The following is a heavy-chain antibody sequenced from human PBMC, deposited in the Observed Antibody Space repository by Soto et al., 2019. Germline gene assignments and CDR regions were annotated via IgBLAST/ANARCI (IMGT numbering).Heavy chain of an antibody. D-gene: IGHD6-19*01. Sequence: SETLSLTCTVSGGSISSYYWSWIRQPPGKGLEWIGYIYYSGSTSYNPSLKSRVTISVDTSKNQFSLKLRSVTAADTAVYYCARDGSYSSGSIWFDPWGQGTLVTVSS. V-gene: IGHV4-59*01. CDR2: IYYSGST. CDR3: ARDGSYSSGSIWFDP. CDR1: GGSISSYY. J-gene: IGHJ5*02.